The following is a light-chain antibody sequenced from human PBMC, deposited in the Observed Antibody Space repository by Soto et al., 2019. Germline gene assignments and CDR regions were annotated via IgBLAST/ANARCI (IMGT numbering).Light chain of an antibody. J-gene: IGKJ1*01. CDR1: QNIDTY. CDR2: AAS. Sequence: DIQMTQSPSSLSASVGDSVTFTCRASQNIDTYVNWYQQKPGKAPSLLIYAASSLHSGVPSRFSGSGSGTDFTLTISSLQPEDVAIYYCQHCYSPPWTFGQGSKVEIK. V-gene: IGKV1-39*01. CDR3: QHCYSPPWT.